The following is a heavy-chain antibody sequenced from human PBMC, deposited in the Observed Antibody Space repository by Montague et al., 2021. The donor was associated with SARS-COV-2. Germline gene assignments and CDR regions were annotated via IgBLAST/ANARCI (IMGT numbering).Heavy chain of an antibody. CDR2: IYSSGST. V-gene: IGHV4-59*01. Sequence: SETLSLTCTVSGASMSGSYWGWVRQPPGKGPEWIGNIYSSGSTHYNPSLKSRVTISVDTSKSQFSLRLTSVTAADTAVYYCVREGRSRAYAMDYWGQGTLVTVSS. D-gene: IGHD3-16*01. CDR3: VREGRSRAYAMDY. J-gene: IGHJ4*02. CDR1: GASMSGSY.